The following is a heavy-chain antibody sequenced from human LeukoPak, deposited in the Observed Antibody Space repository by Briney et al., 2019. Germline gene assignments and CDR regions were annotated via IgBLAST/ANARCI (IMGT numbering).Heavy chain of an antibody. V-gene: IGHV3-21*01. J-gene: IGHJ5*02. CDR1: GFTFSSYS. D-gene: IGHD3-10*01. CDR2: ISSSSSYI. Sequence: PGGSLRLSCAASGFTFSSYSMNWVRQAPGKGLEWVSSISSSSSYIYYADSVKGRFTISRDNAKNSLYLQMNSLRAEDTAVYYCAREVKEAGGFDPWGQGTLVTVSS. CDR3: AREVKEAGGFDP.